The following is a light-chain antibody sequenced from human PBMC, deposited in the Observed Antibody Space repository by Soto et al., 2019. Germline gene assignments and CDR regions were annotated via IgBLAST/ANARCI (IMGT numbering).Light chain of an antibody. V-gene: IGLV2-8*01. CDR2: EVS. CDR3: SSYAGSNNYV. J-gene: IGLJ1*01. Sequence: QSVLTQPPSASGSPGQSVTISCTGTSSDVGGYNYVSWYQPHPGKAPKLMIYEVSKRPSGVPDRFSGSKSGNTASLTVSGLQAEDEADYYCSSYAGSNNYVFGTGTKVT. CDR1: SSDVGGYNY.